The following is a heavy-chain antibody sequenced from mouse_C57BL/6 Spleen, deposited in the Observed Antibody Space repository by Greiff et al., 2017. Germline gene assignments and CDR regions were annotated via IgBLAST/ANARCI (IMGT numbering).Heavy chain of an antibody. CDR1: GYTFTSYW. CDR2: IDPSDSYT. V-gene: IGHV1-50*01. Sequence: VQLQQPGAELVKPGASVKLSCKASGYTFTSYWMQWVKQRPGQGLEWIGEIDPSDSYTNYNQKFKGKATLTVDTSSSTAYMQLSSLTSEDSAVYYCARYYYGSLPFDYWGQGTTRTVSS. D-gene: IGHD1-1*01. CDR3: ARYYYGSLPFDY. J-gene: IGHJ2*01.